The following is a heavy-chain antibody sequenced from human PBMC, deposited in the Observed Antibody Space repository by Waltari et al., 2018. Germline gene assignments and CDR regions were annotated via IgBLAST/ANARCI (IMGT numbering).Heavy chain of an antibody. Sequence: QVQLVESGGGVVQPGMSLRLYCSASGFSPSHFRMHWGRQAPGKGLEWVALASFDGSTTYYADSVRGRFTISRDNSKNTLYLDINTLRVDDTAIYYCAKDAFGNTYLDHWGQGTLVTVSS. CDR2: ASFDGSTT. D-gene: IGHD3-10*01. CDR3: AKDAFGNTYLDH. CDR1: GFSPSHFR. V-gene: IGHV3-30*18. J-gene: IGHJ5*02.